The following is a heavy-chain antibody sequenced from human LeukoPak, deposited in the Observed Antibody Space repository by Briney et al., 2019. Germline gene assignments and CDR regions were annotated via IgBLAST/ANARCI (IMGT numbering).Heavy chain of an antibody. J-gene: IGHJ4*02. D-gene: IGHD3-9*01. CDR1: GGTFSSYA. Sequence: ASVKVSCKASGGTFSSYAISWVRQAPGQGLEWMGGIIPIFGTANYAQKFQGRVTITADESTSTAYMELSSLRSEDTAVYYCAGVSPLRYFDWLGATFDYWGQGTLVTVSS. CDR3: AGVSPLRYFDWLGATFDY. V-gene: IGHV1-69*13. CDR2: IIPIFGTA.